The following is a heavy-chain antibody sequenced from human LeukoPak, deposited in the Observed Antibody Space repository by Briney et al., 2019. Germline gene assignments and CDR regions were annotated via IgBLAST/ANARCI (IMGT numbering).Heavy chain of an antibody. J-gene: IGHJ4*02. D-gene: IGHD5-24*01. V-gene: IGHV3-53*01. CDR2: IYSGGST. CDR1: GFTVSSNY. Sequence: PGGSLRFSCAASGFTVSSNYMSWVRQAPGKGLEWVSVIYSGGSTYYADSVKGRFTISRDNSKNTLYLQMNSLRAEDTAVYYCARDSKAMAAFDYWGQGTLVTVSS. CDR3: ARDSKAMAAFDY.